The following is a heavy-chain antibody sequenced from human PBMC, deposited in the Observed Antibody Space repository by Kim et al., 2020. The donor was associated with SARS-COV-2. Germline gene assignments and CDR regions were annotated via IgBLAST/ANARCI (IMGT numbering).Heavy chain of an antibody. CDR1: GFTFRNYA. V-gene: IGHV3-23*01. CDR3: ARGNVVPLSIWGT. CDR2: IRGSGGST. D-gene: IGHD3-16*02. J-gene: IGHJ4*01. Sequence: GGSLRLSCVASGFTFRNYAMNWVRQGPGKGPEWVSGIRGSGGSTHYAESVKGRFIISRDNSKNTVYLQMNSLGADDTARYYCARGNVVPLSIWGTWGQGT.